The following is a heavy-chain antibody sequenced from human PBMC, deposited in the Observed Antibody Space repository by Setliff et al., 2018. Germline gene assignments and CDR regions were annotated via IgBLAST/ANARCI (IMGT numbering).Heavy chain of an antibody. Sequence: ETLSLTCGVSGYSISSGHFWGWIRQPPGKGLEWLGTAHQSGTTFYNPSLKGRVTMSVDTSKSQFSLKLNSVTATDTAVYYCARQPTGTYQWTFDSWGQGTLVTVSS. CDR1: GYSISSGHF. D-gene: IGHD1-26*01. V-gene: IGHV4-38-2*01. J-gene: IGHJ4*02. CDR3: ARQPTGTYQWTFDS. CDR2: AHQSGTT.